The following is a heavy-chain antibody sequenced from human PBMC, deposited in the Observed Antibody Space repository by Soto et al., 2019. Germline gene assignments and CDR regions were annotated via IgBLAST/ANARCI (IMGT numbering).Heavy chain of an antibody. CDR1: GGSFSDYH. CDR3: VTFVGATTVIRESPRDS. V-gene: IGHV4-34*01. Sequence: QVQLQQWGAGLLKPSETLSLTCAVYGGSFSDYHWSWIRQPPGKGLEWIGEINHSGSINYNPSLKSRVTISGDTSRNQFSLNLSSVTAADTAVYYCVTFVGATTVIRESPRDSWGQGTLVTVSS. D-gene: IGHD1-1*01. J-gene: IGHJ4*02. CDR2: INHSGSI.